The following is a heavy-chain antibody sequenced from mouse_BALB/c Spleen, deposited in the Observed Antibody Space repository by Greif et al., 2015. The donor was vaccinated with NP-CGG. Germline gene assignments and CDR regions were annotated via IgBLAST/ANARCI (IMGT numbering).Heavy chain of an antibody. Sequence: VKLQESGSVLVRPGASVKLSCKASGYTFTSSWMHWAKQRPGQGLEWIGEIHPNSGNINYNEKFKGKATLTVDTSSSTAYVDLSSLTSEDSAVYYCAKSGDYDNSFDYWGQGTTLTVSS. CDR2: IHPNSGNI. V-gene: IGHV1S130*01. CDR3: AKSGDYDNSFDY. CDR1: GYTFTSSW. D-gene: IGHD2-4*01. J-gene: IGHJ2*01.